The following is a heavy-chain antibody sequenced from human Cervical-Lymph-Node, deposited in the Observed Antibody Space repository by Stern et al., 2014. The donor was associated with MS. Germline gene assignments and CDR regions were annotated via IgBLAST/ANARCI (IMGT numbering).Heavy chain of an antibody. D-gene: IGHD3-22*01. J-gene: IGHJ6*02. CDR1: GFTVSSNY. CDR2: IYSGGST. V-gene: IGHV3-53*01. CDR3: ARAPFQYYYDSSGYLSYYYGMDV. Sequence: EVHLVESGGGLIQPGGSLRLSCAASGFTVSSNYMSWVRQAPGKGLEWVSVIYSGGSTYYADSVKGRFTISRDNSKNTLYLQMNSLRAEDTAVYYCARAPFQYYYDSSGYLSYYYGMDVWGQGTTVTVSS.